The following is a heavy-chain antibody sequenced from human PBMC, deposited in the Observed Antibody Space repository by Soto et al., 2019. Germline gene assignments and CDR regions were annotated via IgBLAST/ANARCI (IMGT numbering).Heavy chain of an antibody. CDR3: ARRISGSSNFDN. V-gene: IGHV4-39*01. J-gene: IGHJ4*02. CDR1: GGSISSSSYH. CDR2: IYYSGST. Sequence: PSETLSLTCTVPGGSISSSSYHWVWIRQPPGKGLEWIGNIYYSGSTYYTPSLKSRVTISVDTSKNQFSLKLSSVTAADTAVYYCARRISGSSNFDNSGQGTLVTVSS. D-gene: IGHD1-26*01.